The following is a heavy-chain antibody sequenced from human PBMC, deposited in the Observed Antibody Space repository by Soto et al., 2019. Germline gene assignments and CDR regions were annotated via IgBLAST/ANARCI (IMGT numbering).Heavy chain of an antibody. CDR1: GASIRTSYFY. V-gene: IGHV4-39*07. Sequence: SETLSLTCDVSGASIRTSYFYWTWISQPPGKGLEWIGNIYHSGSTNYNPSLKSRVTISVDTSKNQFSLKLSSVTAADTAVYYCARGRTLFTFGGVIVRPYYFDYWGQGTLVTVSS. CDR3: ARGRTLFTFGGVIVRPYYFDY. D-gene: IGHD3-16*02. J-gene: IGHJ4*02. CDR2: IYHSGST.